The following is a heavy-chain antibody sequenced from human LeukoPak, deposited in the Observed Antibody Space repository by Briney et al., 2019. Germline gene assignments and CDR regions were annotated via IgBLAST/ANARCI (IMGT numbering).Heavy chain of an antibody. CDR2: IYPGDSDT. V-gene: IGHV5-51*01. CDR1: GYSFTSYW. J-gene: IGHJ4*02. Sequence: GESLKISCKGSGYSFTSYWIGWVRQMPGKGLEWMGIIYPGDSDTRYSPSFQGQVTISADKSISTAYLQWSSLKASDTAMYYCARRSSFTFGGVIAPLYFDYWGQGTLVTVSS. D-gene: IGHD3-16*02. CDR3: ARRSSFTFGGVIAPLYFDY.